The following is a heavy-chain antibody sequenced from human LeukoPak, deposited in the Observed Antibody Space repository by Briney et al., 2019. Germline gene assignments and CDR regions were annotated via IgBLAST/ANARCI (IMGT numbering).Heavy chain of an antibody. CDR1: GFTFSNYV. D-gene: IGHD2-15*01. CDR2: ISAVGGST. CDR3: AKDNPGYCRCGGYYGAFDI. Sequence: PGGSLRLSCAASGFTFSNYVMRWVRQAPGKGLEWVSAISAVGGSTYSADSVKGRFTISRDNSKNTLYLQMNSLTAEHTAEYYCAKDNPGYCRCGGYYGAFDIWGQGTMVTVSS. J-gene: IGHJ3*02. V-gene: IGHV3-23*01.